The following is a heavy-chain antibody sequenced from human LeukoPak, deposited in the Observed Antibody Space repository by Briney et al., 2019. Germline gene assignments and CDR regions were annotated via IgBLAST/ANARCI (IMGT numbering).Heavy chain of an antibody. CDR3: ASRGPSKYYFDY. V-gene: IGHV3-30*02. J-gene: IGHJ4*02. CDR2: IRYDGSNK. Sequence: GGSLRLSCAASAFTFSRYGMHWVRQAPGKGLEWVAFIRYDGSNKYYADSVKGRFTISRDNSKNTLYLQVNSLRAEDTAVYYCASRGPSKYYFDYWGQGTLVTVSS. CDR1: AFTFSRYG. D-gene: IGHD3-10*01.